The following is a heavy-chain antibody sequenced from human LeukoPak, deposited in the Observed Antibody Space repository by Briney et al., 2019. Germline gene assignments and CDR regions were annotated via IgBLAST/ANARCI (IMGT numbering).Heavy chain of an antibody. Sequence: SETLSLTCTVSGGSISSSSYYWGWIRQPPGKGLEWIGYIYYSGSTYYNPSLKSRVTISVDTSKNQFSLKLSSVTAADTAVYYCARGRGEYDYVWGSYRFEGPIDYWGQGTLVTVSS. CDR1: GGSISSSSYY. J-gene: IGHJ4*02. CDR3: ARGRGEYDYVWGSYRFEGPIDY. CDR2: IYYSGST. V-gene: IGHV4-31*03. D-gene: IGHD3-16*02.